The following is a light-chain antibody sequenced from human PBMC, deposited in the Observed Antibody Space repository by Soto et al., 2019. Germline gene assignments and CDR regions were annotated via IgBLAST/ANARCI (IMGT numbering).Light chain of an antibody. V-gene: IGKV3-11*01. CDR2: DAS. J-gene: IGKJ1*01. Sequence: EIVLTQSPATLSLSPGDRATLSCRASQSVSRYLVWYQQKPGQAPRLLIYDASNRATGIPARFRGSGSGTDFTLSISSLEPEDFAIYYCQQRSNWPITFGQGTKVDIK. CDR1: QSVSRY. CDR3: QQRSNWPIT.